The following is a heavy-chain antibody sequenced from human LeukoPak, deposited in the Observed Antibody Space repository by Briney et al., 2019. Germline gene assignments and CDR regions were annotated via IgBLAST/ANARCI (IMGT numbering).Heavy chain of an antibody. J-gene: IGHJ4*02. D-gene: IGHD5-12*01. CDR2: ISYDGSNK. CDR1: GFTFRHYP. CDR3: AKDGGATVDY. Sequence: GGSLRLSCATFGFTFRHYPMHWVRQTPGKGLEWVAIISYDGSNKYYADSVKGRFTISRDTSKNTLYLQMNSLRAEDTAVYYCAKDGGATVDYWGQGTLVTVSS. V-gene: IGHV3-30*18.